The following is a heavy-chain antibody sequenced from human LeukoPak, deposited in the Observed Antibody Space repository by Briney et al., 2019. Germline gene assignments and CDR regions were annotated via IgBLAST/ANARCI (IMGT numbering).Heavy chain of an antibody. D-gene: IGHD1-26*01. CDR3: ARWAYSGSFYYFDY. CDR1: GGSINGYY. Sequence: SETLSLTCTVSGGSINGYYWSWIRQPPGKGLEWIGYIYYTGSTNYNPSLKSRVTISVDTSKNRFSLRLSSVTAADTAVYYCARWAYSGSFYYFDYWGQGTLVTVSS. V-gene: IGHV4-59*01. CDR2: IYYTGST. J-gene: IGHJ4*02.